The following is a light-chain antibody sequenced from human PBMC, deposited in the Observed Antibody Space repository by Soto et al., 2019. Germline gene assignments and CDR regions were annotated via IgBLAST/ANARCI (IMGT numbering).Light chain of an antibody. CDR3: QKYNSAPFT. Sequence: DIQMTQSPYSLSASVGDRVTITCRASQRISNYLAWYQQKTGTVPKLLIYAASTLQAGVPSRFRGSGSGTDFTLTISSLQPEDVATYYCQKYNSAPFTFGPGTKGDIK. J-gene: IGKJ3*01. V-gene: IGKV1-27*01. CDR2: AAS. CDR1: QRISNY.